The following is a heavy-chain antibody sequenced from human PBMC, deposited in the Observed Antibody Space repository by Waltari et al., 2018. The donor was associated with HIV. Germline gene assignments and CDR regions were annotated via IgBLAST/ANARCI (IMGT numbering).Heavy chain of an antibody. CDR1: GYTFSTFW. CDR3: ARRRGSYSGSYYSLDY. CDR2: IYPGDSDT. V-gene: IGHV5-51*03. Sequence: EEQLVQSGADVKKPGESLKISCKGSGYTFSTFWIVWVRQMPGKGLEWMGTIYPGDSDTRYSPSFQGQVTISADKSISTAYLQWSSLKASDSAMYYCARRRGSYSGSYYSLDYWGQGTLVTVSS. J-gene: IGHJ4*02. D-gene: IGHD1-26*01.